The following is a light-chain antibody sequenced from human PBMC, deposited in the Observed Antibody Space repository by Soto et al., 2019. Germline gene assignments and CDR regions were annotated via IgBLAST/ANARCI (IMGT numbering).Light chain of an antibody. CDR3: QSYESSPSGLV. V-gene: IGLV1-40*01. J-gene: IGLJ2*01. Sequence: QSVLTQPPSVSGAPGQTVTISCTGSSSNIGAGYDVHWYQQLPGTAPKLFIYGNNNRPSGVPDRFSGSKSGTSASLAITGLQAEDEADYYCQSYESSPSGLVFGGGTQLTVL. CDR2: GNN. CDR1: SSNIGAGYD.